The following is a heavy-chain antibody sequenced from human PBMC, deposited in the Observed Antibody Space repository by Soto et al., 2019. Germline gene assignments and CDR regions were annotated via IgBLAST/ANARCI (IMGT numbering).Heavy chain of an antibody. Sequence: ASVKVSCKASGYTFTGYYMHWVRQAPGQGLEWMGWINPNSGGTNYAQKFQGWVTMTRDTSISTAYMELSRLRSDDTAVYYCGSRGRGYGGYDWGHGVFDIWGKGTMVTVSS. CDR2: INPNSGGT. J-gene: IGHJ3*02. V-gene: IGHV1-2*04. CDR1: GYTFTGYY. CDR3: GSRGRGYGGYDWGHGVFDI. D-gene: IGHD5-12*01.